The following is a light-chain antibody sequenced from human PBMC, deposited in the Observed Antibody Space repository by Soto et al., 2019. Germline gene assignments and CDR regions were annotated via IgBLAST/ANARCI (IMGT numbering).Light chain of an antibody. CDR1: QGLGTY. CDR2: DSS. Sequence: EIVLTQSPATLSLSPGETATLSCRASQGLGTYFAWYQQKPGQAPRLLIYDSSRRAAGLPDRFSGSGSGTDFTLTISSLEPEDFAVYYCQQRGNWPLYTFGQGTKLE. V-gene: IGKV3-11*01. J-gene: IGKJ2*01. CDR3: QQRGNWPLYT.